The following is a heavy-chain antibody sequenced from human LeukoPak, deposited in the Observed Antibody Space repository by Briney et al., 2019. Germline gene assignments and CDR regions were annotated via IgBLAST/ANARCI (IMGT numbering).Heavy chain of an antibody. CDR3: TRGTGSYDY. CDR1: GLTFSRYT. CDR2: ITSSSTYT. J-gene: IGHJ4*02. D-gene: IGHD1-26*01. Sequence: GGSLRLSCAASGLTFSRYTVNWVRQAPGKGLEWVSSITSSSTYTYYADSVKGRFTISRDNAKNSLYLHMNSLRAEDTAVYYCTRGTGSYDYWGQGTRVTVSS. V-gene: IGHV3-21*01.